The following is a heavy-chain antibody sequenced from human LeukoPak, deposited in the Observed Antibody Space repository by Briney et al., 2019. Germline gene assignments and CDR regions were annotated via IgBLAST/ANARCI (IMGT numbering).Heavy chain of an antibody. Sequence: GGSLKLSCAASGFTFSGSAMHWGRQASGIGLEWVGRIRSKANSYATAYAASVKGRFTISRYDSKNTAYLQMNSLKTEDTAVYYCIRASDDFWWYFDYWGQGTLVTVSS. CDR3: IRASDDFWWYFDY. J-gene: IGHJ4*02. D-gene: IGHD3-3*01. CDR2: IRSKANSYAT. V-gene: IGHV3-73*01. CDR1: GFTFSGSA.